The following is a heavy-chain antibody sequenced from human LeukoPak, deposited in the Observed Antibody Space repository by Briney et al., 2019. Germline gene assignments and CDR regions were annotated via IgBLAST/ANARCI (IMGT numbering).Heavy chain of an antibody. D-gene: IGHD7-27*01. V-gene: IGHV1-2*02. CDR3: AREGVELGALDY. J-gene: IGHJ4*02. Sequence: GASVKVSCKASGYTFTGYYMHWVRQAPGQGLEWMGWINPNSGGTNYAQKFQGRVTMTRDTSLSTAYMALSRLRSDDTAVYYCAREGVELGALDYWGQGTLVTVSS. CDR1: GYTFTGYY. CDR2: INPNSGGT.